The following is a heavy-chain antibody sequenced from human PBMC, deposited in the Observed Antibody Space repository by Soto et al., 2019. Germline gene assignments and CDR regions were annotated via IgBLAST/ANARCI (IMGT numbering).Heavy chain of an antibody. CDR1: GGSISSYY. J-gene: IGHJ4*02. CDR2: IYYSGST. V-gene: IGHV4-59*01. D-gene: IGHD6-13*01. Sequence: SETLSLTCTVSGGSISSYYWSWIRQPPGKGLEWIGYIYYSGSTNYNPSLKSRVTISVDTSKNQFSLKLSFVTAADTAVYYCARDTTAAGSNYWGQGTLVTVSS. CDR3: ARDTTAAGSNY.